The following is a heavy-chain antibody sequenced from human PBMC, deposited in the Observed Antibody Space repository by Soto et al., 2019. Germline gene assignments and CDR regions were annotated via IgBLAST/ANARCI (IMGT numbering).Heavy chain of an antibody. D-gene: IGHD2-15*01. CDR1: GGSISSSY. CDR3: ARGGYCTGGSCDASYYYYGMDV. CDR2: IYYSGST. J-gene: IGHJ6*02. V-gene: IGHV4-59*01. Sequence: PSETLSLTCTVSGGSISSSYWSWVRQPPGKGLEWIGNIYYSGSTNYNPSLKSRVTISVDTSKNQFSLKLSSVTAADTAVYYCARGGYCTGGSCDASYYYYGMDVWGPGTTVTAP.